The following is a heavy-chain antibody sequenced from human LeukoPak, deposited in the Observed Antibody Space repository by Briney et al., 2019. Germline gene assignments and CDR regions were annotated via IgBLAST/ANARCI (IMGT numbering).Heavy chain of an antibody. V-gene: IGHV1-69*05. J-gene: IGHJ3*02. CDR1: GGTFSSYA. Sequence: GSSVKVSCKASGGTFSSYAISSVRQAPGQGLEWMGRIIPIFGTANYAQTFQGRVTITTDESTSTAYMELSSLRSEDTAVYYCARDRIVGARPNGAFDIWGQGTMVTVSS. CDR2: IIPIFGTA. D-gene: IGHD1-26*01. CDR3: ARDRIVGARPNGAFDI.